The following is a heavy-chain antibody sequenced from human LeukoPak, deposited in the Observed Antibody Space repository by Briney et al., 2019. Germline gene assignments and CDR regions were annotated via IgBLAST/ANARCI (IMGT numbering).Heavy chain of an antibody. CDR3: AKDTIGGPPDYFDY. D-gene: IGHD3-16*01. CDR2: TSSDGSLK. V-gene: IGHV3-30*04. J-gene: IGHJ4*02. Sequence: GRSLRLSCAASGFMFSDFAMHWVRQAPGKGLEWVAVTSSDGSLKYYGDAVRGRFTISRDNSKNTLSLQMNSLRSEDTAVYFCAKDTIGGPPDYFDYWGQGTLVTVSS. CDR1: GFMFSDFA.